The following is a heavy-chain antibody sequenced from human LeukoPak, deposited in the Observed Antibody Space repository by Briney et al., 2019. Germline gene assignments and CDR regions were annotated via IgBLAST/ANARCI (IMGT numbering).Heavy chain of an antibody. CDR3: AKSGGYGLIDY. CDR2: IYSSGST. D-gene: IGHD1-26*01. CDR1: GASVSGSPYY. J-gene: IGHJ4*02. Sequence: KPSETLSLTCTVSGASVSGSPYYWGWIRQPPGKGLEWIGSIYSSGSTYYNASLQSRVTISIETSKNQISLRLNSVTAADTAIYXCAKSGGYGLIDYWGQGTLVTVSS. V-gene: IGHV4-39*01.